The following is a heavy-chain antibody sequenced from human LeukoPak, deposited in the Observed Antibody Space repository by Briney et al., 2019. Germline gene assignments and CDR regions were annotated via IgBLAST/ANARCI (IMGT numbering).Heavy chain of an antibody. D-gene: IGHD1-26*01. CDR3: ARDPYSGNLGPTYYYYMDV. Sequence: GGSLRLSCAASGFTFSTYNMNWVRQAPGKGLEWVSAITTSSAYICYADSVRGRFTISRDNAKNSLYLQMNSLRDDDTAVYYCARDPYSGNLGPTYYYYMDVWGKGTTVTVSS. V-gene: IGHV3-21*01. J-gene: IGHJ6*03. CDR2: ITTSSAYI. CDR1: GFTFSTYN.